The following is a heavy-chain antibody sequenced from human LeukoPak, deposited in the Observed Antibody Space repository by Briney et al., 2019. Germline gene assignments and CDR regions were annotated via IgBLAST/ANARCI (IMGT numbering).Heavy chain of an antibody. Sequence: PSETLSLTCTVSGFSITSGYFWGWIRQPPGKGLEWIGNVYTTGAGSTYHNPSLKSRVTMSVDTSKNQFSLKLSSVTAADTAVYYCARDLGDGDYIRNNYYYYYMDVWGKGTTVTISS. J-gene: IGHJ6*03. D-gene: IGHD4-17*01. CDR1: GFSITSGYF. CDR2: VYTTGAGST. CDR3: ARDLGDGDYIRNNYYYYYMDV. V-gene: IGHV4-38-2*02.